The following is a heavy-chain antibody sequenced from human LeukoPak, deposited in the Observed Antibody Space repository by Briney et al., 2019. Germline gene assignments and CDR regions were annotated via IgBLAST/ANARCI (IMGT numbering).Heavy chain of an antibody. CDR2: IIPIFGTA. CDR1: GGTFSSYA. Sequence: GASVKVSCKASGGTFSSYAISWVRQAPGQGLGWMGGIIPIFGTANYAQKFQGRVTITTDESTSTAYMELSSLRSEDTAVYYCARGQGNYYYMDVWGKGTTVTVSS. J-gene: IGHJ6*03. CDR3: ARGQGNYYYMDV. D-gene: IGHD6-13*01. V-gene: IGHV1-69*05.